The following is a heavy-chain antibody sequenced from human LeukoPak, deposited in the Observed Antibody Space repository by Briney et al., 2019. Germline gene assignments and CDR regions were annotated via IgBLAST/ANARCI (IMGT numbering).Heavy chain of an antibody. D-gene: IGHD3-10*01. CDR1: GGSFSGYY. CDR2: INHSGST. V-gene: IGHV4-34*01. Sequence: SETLSLTCAVYGGSFSGYYWGWIRQPPGKGLEGIGEINHSGSTNYNPSLKSRVTISVDTSKNQFSLKLSSVTAADTAVYYCARRVTMVRGVIRYYYYYMDVWGKGTTVTISS. J-gene: IGHJ6*03. CDR3: ARRVTMVRGVIRYYYYYMDV.